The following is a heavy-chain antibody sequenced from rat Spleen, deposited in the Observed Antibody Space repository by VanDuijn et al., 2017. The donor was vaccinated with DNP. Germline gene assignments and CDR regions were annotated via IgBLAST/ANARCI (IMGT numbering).Heavy chain of an antibody. CDR3: ARGNYPGINTFDY. CDR1: GYSITSNY. CDR2: IAYSGTT. J-gene: IGHJ2*01. V-gene: IGHV3-1*01. Sequence: EVQLQESGPGLVKPSQSLSLTCSVTGYSITSNYWGWIRKFPGNKMEYIGHIAYSGTTNYNPSLKSRISITRDTSKNQFFLHLNSVTSEDTATYYCARGNYPGINTFDYWGQGVMVTVSS. D-gene: IGHD1-4*01.